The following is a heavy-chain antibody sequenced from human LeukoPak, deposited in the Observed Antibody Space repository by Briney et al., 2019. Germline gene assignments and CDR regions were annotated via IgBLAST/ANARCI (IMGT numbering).Heavy chain of an antibody. CDR2: ISWNSGSI. J-gene: IGHJ4*02. V-gene: IGHV3-9*03. CDR1: GFTFDDYA. CDR3: AKDRFRDTAMAIDY. D-gene: IGHD5-18*01. Sequence: GGSLRLSCAASGFTFDDYAMHWVRQAPGMGLEWVSGISWNSGSIGYADCVKGRFTISRDNAKNSLYLQMNSLRAEDMALYYCAKDRFRDTAMAIDYWGQGTLVTVSS.